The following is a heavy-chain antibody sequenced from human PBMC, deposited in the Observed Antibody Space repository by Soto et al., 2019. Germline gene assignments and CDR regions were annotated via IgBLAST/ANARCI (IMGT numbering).Heavy chain of an antibody. J-gene: IGHJ4*02. Sequence: HVQLVESGGGGVQPGRSLRLSCAASGFTFSSYAMHWVRQAPGKGLEWVAVISYDGSNKYYADSVKGRFTISRDNSKNTLYLQMNSLRAEDTAVYYCAREYGYYGFDYWGQGTLVTVSS. CDR2: ISYDGSNK. CDR1: GFTFSSYA. CDR3: AREYGYYGFDY. V-gene: IGHV3-30-3*01. D-gene: IGHD3-10*01.